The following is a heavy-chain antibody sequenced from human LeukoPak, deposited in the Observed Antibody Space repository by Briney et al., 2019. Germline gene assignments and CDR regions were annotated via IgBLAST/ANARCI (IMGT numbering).Heavy chain of an antibody. V-gene: IGHV3-73*01. CDR3: IGSSGWPSPFDY. D-gene: IGHD6-19*01. CDR1: GFTFSGST. J-gene: IGHJ4*02. CDR2: IRSKANSYAT. Sequence: GGSLRLSCAASGFTFSGSTIHWVRQASGKGLEWVGRIRSKANSYATAYGASVKGRFTISRDDSKNTAYLQMNSLKTEDTAAYYCIGSSGWPSPFDYWGQGSLVTVSS.